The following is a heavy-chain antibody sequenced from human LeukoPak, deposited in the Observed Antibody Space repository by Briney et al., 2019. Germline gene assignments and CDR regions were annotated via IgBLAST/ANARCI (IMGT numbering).Heavy chain of an antibody. CDR1: GFTFSSYE. CDR3: AGDQHGGEPGGSYGVEA. J-gene: IGHJ6*01. D-gene: IGHD4-23*01. CDR2: IRSSGSTK. V-gene: IGHV3-48*03. Sequence: GRSLRLSCAASGFTFSSYEMNWVRQAPGKGLEWVSYIRSSGSTKYYADSVKGRFTISRDNAKNTLYLQMNSLRAEDTAGYYCAGDQHGGEPGGSYGVEAWGHRETVTVS.